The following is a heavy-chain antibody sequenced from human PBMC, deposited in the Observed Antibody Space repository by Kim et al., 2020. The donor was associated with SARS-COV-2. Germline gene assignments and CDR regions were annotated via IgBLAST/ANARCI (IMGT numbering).Heavy chain of an antibody. CDR3: ARVRALNRFDP. Sequence: YYNPSLKSRIIISPDTAKNHFSLNLSSVTAADTAVYYCARVRALNRFDPWGQGTLVTVSS. V-gene: IGHV4-31*02. J-gene: IGHJ5*02.